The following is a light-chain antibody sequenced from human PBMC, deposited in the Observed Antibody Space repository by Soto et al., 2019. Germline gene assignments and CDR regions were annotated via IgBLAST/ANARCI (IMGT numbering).Light chain of an antibody. CDR3: QQYNTYPWT. Sequence: DIQMTQSPATLSASVGDRVTITCRASQSISSWLAWYQQKPGKVPKLLIDDASSLESAVPSRFSGSGSGTEFTLTISSLQPDDFATYYCQQYNTYPWTFGQGTKVEIK. CDR2: DAS. V-gene: IGKV1-5*01. J-gene: IGKJ1*01. CDR1: QSISSW.